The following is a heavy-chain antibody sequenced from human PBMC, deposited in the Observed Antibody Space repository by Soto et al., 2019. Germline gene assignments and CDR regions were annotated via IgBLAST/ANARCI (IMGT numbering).Heavy chain of an antibody. J-gene: IGHJ4*02. D-gene: IGHD2-21*01. CDR2: INPNGSST. CDR3: ARSLLQGDF. V-gene: IGHV1-46*01. Sequence: QVQLVPSGAEVKKPGASVKISCKASGYTFIHYYIHWVRQAPGQGLEWMAIINPNGSSTNYAQKFQGRVTVTSDTSTTTGSMELNSLESDDTAVYFCARSLLQGDFWGQGTLVTVSS. CDR1: GYTFIHYY.